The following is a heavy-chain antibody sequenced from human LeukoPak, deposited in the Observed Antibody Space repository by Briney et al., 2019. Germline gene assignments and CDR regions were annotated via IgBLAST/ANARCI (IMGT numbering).Heavy chain of an antibody. CDR3: ARGGGANNWDYYFDY. CDR1: GFTFSAYS. J-gene: IGHJ4*02. CDR2: ISSSSSEV. D-gene: IGHD1-1*01. Sequence: SGGSLRLSCAAPGFTFSAYSMNWIRQAPGKGLEWVSSISSSSSEVYYAGSVRGRFTISRDAAENSLYLQVNNLRAEDTAVYYCARGGGANNWDYYFDYWGRGTLVTVSS. V-gene: IGHV3-21*06.